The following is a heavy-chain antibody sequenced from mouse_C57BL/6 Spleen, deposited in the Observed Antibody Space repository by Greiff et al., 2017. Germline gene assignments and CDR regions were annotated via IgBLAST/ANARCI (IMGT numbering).Heavy chain of an antibody. J-gene: IGHJ3*01. D-gene: IGHD1-1*01. CDR2: IDPEDGDT. Sequence: EVKLQESGAELVRPGASVKLSCTASGFNIKDYYMHWVKQRPEQGLEWIGRIDPEDGDTEYAPKFQGKATMTADTSSNTAYLQLSSLTSEDTAVYYCTSSYYYGSPFAYWGQGTLVTVSA. CDR1: GFNIKDYY. CDR3: TSSYYYGSPFAY. V-gene: IGHV14-1*01.